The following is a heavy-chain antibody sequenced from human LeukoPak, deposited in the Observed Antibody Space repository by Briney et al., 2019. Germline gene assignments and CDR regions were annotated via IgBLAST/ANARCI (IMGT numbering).Heavy chain of an antibody. Sequence: GASVKLSCKASGYTFTCYYMHWVRQAPGQGLEWMGISNPSGGSTSYAQKFQGRVTMTRDTSTSTVYMELSSLRSEDTAVYYCARDLTGVEDYWGQGTLVTVSS. D-gene: IGHD2-8*01. V-gene: IGHV1-46*01. CDR2: SNPSGGST. J-gene: IGHJ4*02. CDR3: ARDLTGVEDY. CDR1: GYTFTCYY.